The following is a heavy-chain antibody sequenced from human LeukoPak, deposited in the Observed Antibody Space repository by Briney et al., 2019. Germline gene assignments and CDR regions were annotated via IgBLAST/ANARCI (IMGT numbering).Heavy chain of an antibody. CDR1: GGSISSYY. D-gene: IGHD6-13*01. Sequence: SETLSLTCTVSGGSISSYYWSWIRQPPGKGLEWIGYIYYSGSTNCNPSLKSRVTISVDTSKNQFSLKLSSVTAADTAVYYCARQVEQQLVDYFDYWGQGTLVTVSS. CDR3: ARQVEQQLVDYFDY. V-gene: IGHV4-59*08. J-gene: IGHJ4*02. CDR2: IYYSGST.